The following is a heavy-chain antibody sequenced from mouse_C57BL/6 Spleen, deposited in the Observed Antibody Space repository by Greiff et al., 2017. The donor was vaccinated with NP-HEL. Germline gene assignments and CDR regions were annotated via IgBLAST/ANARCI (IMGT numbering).Heavy chain of an antibody. CDR3: ALQLGRTGYFDV. V-gene: IGHV1-80*01. Sequence: VQLQQSGAELVKPGASVKISCKASGYAFSSYWMNWVKQRPGKGLEWIGQIYPGDGDTNYNGKFKGKATLTADKSSSTAYMQLSSLTSEDSAVYFCALQLGRTGYFDVWGTGTTVTVSS. CDR2: IYPGDGDT. CDR1: GYAFSSYW. D-gene: IGHD4-1*02. J-gene: IGHJ1*03.